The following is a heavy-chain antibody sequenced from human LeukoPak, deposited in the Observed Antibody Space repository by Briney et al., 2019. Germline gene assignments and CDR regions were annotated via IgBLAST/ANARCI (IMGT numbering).Heavy chain of an antibody. Sequence: ASVKVSCKASGYTFTGYYMHWVRQAPGQGLEWMGWINPNSGGTNYAQKFQGRVTMTRDTSTSTVYMELSSLRSEDTAVYYCARDGDGYNRRFNYWGQGTLVTVSS. CDR2: INPNSGGT. J-gene: IGHJ4*02. V-gene: IGHV1-2*02. D-gene: IGHD5-24*01. CDR1: GYTFTGYY. CDR3: ARDGDGYNRRFNY.